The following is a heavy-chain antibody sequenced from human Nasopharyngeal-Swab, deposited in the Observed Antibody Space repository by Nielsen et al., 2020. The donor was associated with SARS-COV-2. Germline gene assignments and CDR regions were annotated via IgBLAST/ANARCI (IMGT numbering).Heavy chain of an antibody. V-gene: IGHV1-8*01. Sequence: ASVKVSCKASGYTFTSYDISWVRQATGQGLEWMGWMNPNSGNTGYAQKFQGRVTMTRDTSISTAYMELSSLRSEDTAVYYCARGQGVGGFKTRNYYGMDVWGQGTTVTVSS. J-gene: IGHJ6*02. CDR3: ARGQGVGGFKTRNYYGMDV. CDR1: GYTFTSYD. D-gene: IGHD5-24*01. CDR2: MNPNSGNT.